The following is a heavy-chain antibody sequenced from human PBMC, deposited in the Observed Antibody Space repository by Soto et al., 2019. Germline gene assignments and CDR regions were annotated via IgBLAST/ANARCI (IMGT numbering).Heavy chain of an antibody. Sequence: QITLKESGPTLVKPTQTLTLTCTFSGFSLSTSGVCVGCIRQPPGKALEWLALIYWDDDKRYSPSIKSRLTITKDTSKNQVVLTMTNMDPVDTATYYCAHRYYDFWSGYYIFDYWGQGTLVTVSS. CDR3: AHRYYDFWSGYYIFDY. CDR1: GFSLSTSGVC. CDR2: IYWDDDK. D-gene: IGHD3-3*01. J-gene: IGHJ4*02. V-gene: IGHV2-5*02.